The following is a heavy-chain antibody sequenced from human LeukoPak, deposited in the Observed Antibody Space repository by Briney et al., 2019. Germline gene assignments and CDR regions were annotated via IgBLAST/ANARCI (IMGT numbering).Heavy chain of an antibody. Sequence: SGTLSLTCTVSGGSFSSSDYYWGWIRQSPGKGLEWIGSIYYSGSTYYNPSLKSRVTMSVDTSKNQFSLRLSFVTAADTAVYYCARHLNGFGEKYYYYGLDVWGQGTTVTVSS. J-gene: IGHJ6*02. D-gene: IGHD3-10*01. CDR1: GGSFSSSDYY. CDR2: IYYSGST. CDR3: ARHLNGFGEKYYYYGLDV. V-gene: IGHV4-39*01.